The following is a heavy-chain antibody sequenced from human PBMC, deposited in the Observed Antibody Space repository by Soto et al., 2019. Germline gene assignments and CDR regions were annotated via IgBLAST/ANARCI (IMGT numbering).Heavy chain of an antibody. D-gene: IGHD6-13*01. V-gene: IGHV1-18*01. J-gene: IGHJ4*02. Sequence: ASVKAYCKASGYTFTSYGISWVRQAPGKGLEWMGWISAYNGNTNYAQKLQGRVTMTTDTSTSTAYMELRSLRSDDTAVYYCERDLETSFFLKVAEAGPGGVGHYLAYRRKRTLVTVSS. CDR3: ERDLETSFFLKVAEAGPGGVGHYLAY. CDR1: GYTFTSYG. CDR2: ISAYNGNT.